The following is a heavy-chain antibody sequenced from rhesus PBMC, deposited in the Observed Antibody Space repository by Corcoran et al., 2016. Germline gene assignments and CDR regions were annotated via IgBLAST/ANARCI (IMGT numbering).Heavy chain of an antibody. J-gene: IGHJ4*01. CDR3: AKDRGIAEYYFDY. CDR1: GFTFSSYW. Sequence: EVQLVESGGGLAKPGGSLRLSCAASGFTFSSYWMNWVRQAPGKGLEWVSAINSGGGSTYYAESVKGRFTIARDNSKNTLSLQMNSLRAEDTAVYYCAKDRGIAEYYFDYWGQGVLVTVSS. D-gene: IGHD1-1-1*01. CDR2: INSGGGST. V-gene: IGHV3S25*01.